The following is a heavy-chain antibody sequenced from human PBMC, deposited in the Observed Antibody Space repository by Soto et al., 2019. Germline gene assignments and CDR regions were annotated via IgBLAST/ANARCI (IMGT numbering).Heavy chain of an antibody. CDR2: IWYDGSNK. CDR3: ARDGGVAAMVPSYYYYGMDV. Sequence: GGSLRLSCAASGFTFSSYGMHWVRQAPGKGLEWVAVIWYDGSNKYYADSVKGRFTISRDNSKNTLYLQMNSLRAEDTAVYYCARDGGVAAMVPSYYYYGMDVWGQGTTVTVSS. D-gene: IGHD5-18*01. CDR1: GFTFSSYG. V-gene: IGHV3-33*01. J-gene: IGHJ6*02.